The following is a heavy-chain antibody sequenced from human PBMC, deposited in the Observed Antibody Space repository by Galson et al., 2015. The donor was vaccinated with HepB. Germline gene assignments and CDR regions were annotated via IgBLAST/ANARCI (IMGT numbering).Heavy chain of an antibody. Sequence: SLRLSCAASGFTFSSYSMNRVRQAPGKGLEWVSSISSSSSYIYYADSVKGRFTISRDNAKNSLYLQMNSLRAEDTAVYYCARDGETVTGIDYWGQGTLVTVSS. CDR1: GFTFSSYS. CDR2: ISSSSSYI. J-gene: IGHJ4*02. V-gene: IGHV3-21*01. D-gene: IGHD4-17*01. CDR3: ARDGETVTGIDY.